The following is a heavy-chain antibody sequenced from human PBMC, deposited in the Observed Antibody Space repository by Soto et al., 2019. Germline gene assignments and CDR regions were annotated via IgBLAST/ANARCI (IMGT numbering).Heavy chain of an antibody. J-gene: IGHJ5*02. V-gene: IGHV3-11*05. CDR2: ISSASSYT. D-gene: IGHD1-26*01. CDR3: ARASGRDNWFDP. CDR1: GFSFSDSY. Sequence: PGGSLRLSCAASGFSFSDSYMSWIRQAPGKGLEWVSSISSASSYTNHADSVKGRFTISRDNAKDSLYLQMNSLRVEDTAVYYCARASGRDNWFDPWGQGTLVTVSS.